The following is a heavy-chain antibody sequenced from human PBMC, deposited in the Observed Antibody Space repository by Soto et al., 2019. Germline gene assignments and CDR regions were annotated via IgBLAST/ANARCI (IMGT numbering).Heavy chain of an antibody. Sequence: EVQLVESGGGVVRPGGSLRLSCAASGFTFDDYGMSWVRQAPGEGLEWVSGINWNGGSTGYADSVKGRFTISRDNAKNSLYLQMNSLRAEDTALYHCARIAARPYYYYYYMDVWGKGTTVTVSS. J-gene: IGHJ6*03. CDR1: GFTFDDYG. V-gene: IGHV3-20*01. CDR2: INWNGGST. D-gene: IGHD6-13*01. CDR3: ARIAARPYYYYYYMDV.